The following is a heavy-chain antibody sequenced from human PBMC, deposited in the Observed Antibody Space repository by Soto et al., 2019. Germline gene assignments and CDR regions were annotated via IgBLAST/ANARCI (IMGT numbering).Heavy chain of an antibody. Sequence: SETLSLTCSVSGGAISSSSYYWGWIRRPPGKGLVWIGCIYYSGSTYYNPSLKSRVTISVDTSKNQFSLKLSSVTAADTAVYYCARQGRSDSSGCYDYWGQGTLVTVSS. CDR1: GGAISSSSYY. J-gene: IGHJ4*02. CDR2: IYYSGST. V-gene: IGHV4-39*01. D-gene: IGHD6-19*01. CDR3: ARQGRSDSSGCYDY.